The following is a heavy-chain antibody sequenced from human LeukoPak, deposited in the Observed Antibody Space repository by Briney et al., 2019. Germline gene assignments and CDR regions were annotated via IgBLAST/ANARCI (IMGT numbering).Heavy chain of an antibody. J-gene: IGHJ2*01. CDR3: ARTAALRLQWYFDL. D-gene: IGHD2-15*01. CDR1: GGSISAYS. V-gene: IGHV4-59*01. Sequence: ASETLSLTCTVSGGSISAYSWTWIRQPPGKGLESIGYIHNRGNTNYNPSLKSRVTISADTSRNQFSLKLSSVTAADTAVYYCARTAALRLQWYFDLWGRGTLVSVSS. CDR2: IHNRGNT.